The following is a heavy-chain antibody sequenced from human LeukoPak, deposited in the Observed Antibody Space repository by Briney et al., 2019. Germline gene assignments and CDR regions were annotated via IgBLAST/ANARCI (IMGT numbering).Heavy chain of an antibody. D-gene: IGHD3-22*01. V-gene: IGHV3-11*01. CDR2: VSSSGSTI. Sequence: GGSLRLSCAASGFTFSYYYMSWIRQAPGKGLEWVSYVSSSGSTIYYADSVKGRFTISRDNAKNSLYLQMNSLRAEDTAVYYCARGSYYDSSGYYDKPIDYWGQGTLVTVSS. CDR1: GFTFSYYY. J-gene: IGHJ4*02. CDR3: ARGSYYDSSGYYDKPIDY.